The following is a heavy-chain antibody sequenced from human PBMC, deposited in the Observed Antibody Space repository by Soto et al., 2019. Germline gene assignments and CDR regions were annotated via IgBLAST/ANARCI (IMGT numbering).Heavy chain of an antibody. CDR3: ARGVSSGWDYYFDY. CDR1: GFTFSFYW. D-gene: IGHD6-19*01. Sequence: EVQLVESGGGLVQPGGSLRLSCAASGFTFSFYWTHWVRQAPGKGLVWVSRIRGDGSSTSYADSLKGRFTISRDNAKNTVYVQMNSLRVEDTAVYYCARGVSSGWDYYFDYWGQGTLVTVSS. V-gene: IGHV3-74*01. CDR2: IRGDGSST. J-gene: IGHJ4*02.